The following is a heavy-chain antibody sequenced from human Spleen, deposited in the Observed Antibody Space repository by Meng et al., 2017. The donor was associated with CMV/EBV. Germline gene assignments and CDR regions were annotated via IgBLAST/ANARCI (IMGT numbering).Heavy chain of an antibody. Sequence: GESLKISCAASGFAFSTYAMSWVRQAPGKGLEWVSVIYSGGVATYYADSVKGRFTISRDNAKNSLYLQMNSLRAEDTAVYYCARDSTSNYDFWSGYPVGYYYYYGMDVWGQGTTVTVSS. D-gene: IGHD3-3*01. CDR1: GFAFSTYA. CDR2: IYSGGVAT. V-gene: IGHV3-23*03. CDR3: ARDSTSNYDFWSGYPVGYYYYYGMDV. J-gene: IGHJ6*02.